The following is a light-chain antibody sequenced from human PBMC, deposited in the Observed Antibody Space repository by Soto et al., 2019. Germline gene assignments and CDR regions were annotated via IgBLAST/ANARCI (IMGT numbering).Light chain of an antibody. CDR1: SSNIGNNA. V-gene: IGLV1-36*01. CDR3: AAWDDSLNGVV. Sequence: QSVLTQPPSVSDAPRQRVTISCSGSSSNIGNNAVNWYQQLPGKAPKLLIYYDDLLPSGVSDRFSGSKSGTSASLAISGLRSEDEADYYCAAWDDSLNGVVFGGGTKLTVL. J-gene: IGLJ2*01. CDR2: YDD.